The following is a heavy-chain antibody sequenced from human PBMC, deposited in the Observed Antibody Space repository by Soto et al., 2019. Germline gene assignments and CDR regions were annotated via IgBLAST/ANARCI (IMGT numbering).Heavy chain of an antibody. CDR1: GFSFSNYA. D-gene: IGHD3-3*01. Sequence: GGSLRLSCAASGFSFSNYAMNWVRQTPGKGLEWVSVIRDSGDKTYYADSVKGRFTISRDNSKNTLYLQMNSLRVEDTAVYYCAKDFWRGYSGLEGMDVWGQGTTVTVSS. CDR2: IRDSGDKT. V-gene: IGHV3-23*01. CDR3: AKDFWRGYSGLEGMDV. J-gene: IGHJ6*02.